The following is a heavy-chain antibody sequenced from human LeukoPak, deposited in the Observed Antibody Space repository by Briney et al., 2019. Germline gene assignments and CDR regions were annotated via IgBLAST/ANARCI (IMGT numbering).Heavy chain of an antibody. Sequence: GGSLRLSCATSGFTFSDYYMSWIRQAPGKGLEWVSYISSSGSPIYYADSVKGRFTISRDNAKNSLFLQMNSLRAEDTAVYYCARGHTAVTRHFDFWGQGTLVTVSS. CDR3: ARGHTAVTRHFDF. J-gene: IGHJ4*02. CDR2: ISSSGSPI. CDR1: GFTFSDYY. V-gene: IGHV3-11*04. D-gene: IGHD4-17*01.